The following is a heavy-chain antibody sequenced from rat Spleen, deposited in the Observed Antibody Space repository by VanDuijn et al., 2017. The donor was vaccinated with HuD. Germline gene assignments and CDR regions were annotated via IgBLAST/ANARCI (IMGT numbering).Heavy chain of an antibody. D-gene: IGHD1-1*01. CDR2: IAFDGIGT. Sequence: EVQLVESGGGLVQPGRSLKLSCVASGFTFSNYGMAWVCQAPTKGLEWVATIAFDGIGTYYRDSVKGRFTISRDNAKSTLYLQMDSLRSEDTATYYCARHPITTVSYYFDYWGQGVMVTVSS. J-gene: IGHJ2*01. V-gene: IGHV5-29*01. CDR1: GFTFSNYG. CDR3: ARHPITTVSYYFDY.